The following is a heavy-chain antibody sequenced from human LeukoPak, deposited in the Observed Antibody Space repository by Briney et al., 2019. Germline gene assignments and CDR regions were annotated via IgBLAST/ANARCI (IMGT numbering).Heavy chain of an antibody. Sequence: ASVKVSCKASGYTFTSYGISWVRQAPGQGLEWMGWINPNSGGTNYAQKFQGRVTMTRDTSISTAYMELSRLRSDDTAVYYCARDTGDYFDYWGQGTLVTVSS. CDR1: GYTFTSYG. V-gene: IGHV1-2*02. J-gene: IGHJ4*02. CDR3: ARDTGDYFDY. CDR2: INPNSGGT.